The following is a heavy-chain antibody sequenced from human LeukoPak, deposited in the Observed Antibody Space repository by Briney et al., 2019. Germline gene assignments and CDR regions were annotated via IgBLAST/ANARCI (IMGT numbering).Heavy chain of an antibody. D-gene: IGHD1-1*01. CDR3: AEGTTG. CDR2: INQDGSGK. CDR1: GFTFSRHW. V-gene: IGHV3-7*01. Sequence: GGSLRLSCATSGFTFSRHWMSWVRQAPGKGLEWVANINQDGSGKYYVDSVKGRFTISRDNAKNTLYLQMNSLRSEDTAIYYCAEGTTGWGQGTLVTVSS. J-gene: IGHJ1*01.